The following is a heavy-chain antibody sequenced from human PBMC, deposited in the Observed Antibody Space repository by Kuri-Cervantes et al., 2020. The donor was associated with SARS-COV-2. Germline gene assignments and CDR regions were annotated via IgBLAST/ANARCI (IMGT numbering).Heavy chain of an antibody. CDR2: ISAYNGNT. V-gene: IGHV1-18*01. CDR1: GYTFTSYG. Sequence: VKVSCKASGYTFTSYGISWVRQAPGQGLEWMGWISAYNGNTNYAQKLQGRVTMTTDTSTSTAYMELRSLRSDDTAVYYCARGRFVTGEDYFDYWGQGTLVTVSS. J-gene: IGHJ4*02. CDR3: ARGRFVTGEDYFDY. D-gene: IGHD7-27*01.